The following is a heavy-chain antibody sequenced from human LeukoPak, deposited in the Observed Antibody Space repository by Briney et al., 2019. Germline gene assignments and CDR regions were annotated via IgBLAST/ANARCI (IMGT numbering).Heavy chain of an antibody. CDR2: IYYSGST. CDR3: ASRLSSSGAFDI. D-gene: IGHD6-13*01. V-gene: IGHV4-59*12. J-gene: IGHJ3*02. Sequence: PSETLSLTCTVSGGSISSYYWSWIRQPPGKGLEWIGSIYYSGSTYYNPSLKSRVTISVDTSKNQFSLKLSSVTAADTAVYYCASRLSSSGAFDIWGQGTMVTVSS. CDR1: GGSISSYY.